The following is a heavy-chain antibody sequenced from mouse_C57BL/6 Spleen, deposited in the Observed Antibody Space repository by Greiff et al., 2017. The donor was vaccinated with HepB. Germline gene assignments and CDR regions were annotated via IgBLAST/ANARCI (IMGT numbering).Heavy chain of an antibody. D-gene: IGHD4-1*01. V-gene: IGHV1-22*01. Sequence: EVQLQQSGPELVKPGASVKMSCKASGYTFTDYNMHWVKQSHGKSLEWIGYINPNNGGTSYNQKFKGKATLTVNKSSSTAYMELRSLTSEDSAVYYCARESWDEGWFAYWGQGTLVTVSA. CDR3: ARESWDEGWFAY. CDR1: GYTFTDYN. CDR2: INPNNGGT. J-gene: IGHJ3*01.